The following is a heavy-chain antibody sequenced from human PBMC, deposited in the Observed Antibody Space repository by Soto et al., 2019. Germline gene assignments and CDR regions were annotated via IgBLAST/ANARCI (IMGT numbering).Heavy chain of an antibody. V-gene: IGHV3-11*06. Sequence: PGGSLRLSCAASGFTLSDYYMSWIRQAPGKGLEWVSYISGSSTYTNYADSVEGRFTISRDNAKNSLYLQMNSLRAEDTAVYYCARDVQQLASYWGQGTLVTVSS. CDR1: GFTLSDYY. J-gene: IGHJ4*02. CDR3: ARDVQQLASY. D-gene: IGHD6-13*01. CDR2: ISGSSTYT.